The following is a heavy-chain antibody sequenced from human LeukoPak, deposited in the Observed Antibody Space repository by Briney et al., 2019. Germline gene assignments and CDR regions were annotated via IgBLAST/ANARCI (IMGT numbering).Heavy chain of an antibody. J-gene: IGHJ6*04. Sequence: ASVKVSCKASGYSFTTYGISWVRQAPGQRPEWMGWISAYNGNTQYAQKFQGRVTMTADTLTTTAYMELRSLRSADTAVYYCARDCSADSCYPLDVWGKGTTVTVSS. D-gene: IGHD2-15*01. CDR1: GYSFTTYG. V-gene: IGHV1-18*01. CDR3: ARDCSADSCYPLDV. CDR2: ISAYNGNT.